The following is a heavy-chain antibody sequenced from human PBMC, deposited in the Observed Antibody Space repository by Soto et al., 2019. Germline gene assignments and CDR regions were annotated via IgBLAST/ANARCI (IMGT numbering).Heavy chain of an antibody. CDR2: INPSGGST. J-gene: IGHJ4*02. D-gene: IGHD3-22*01. V-gene: IGHV1-46*03. CDR1: GYTFTGYY. CDR3: ARDYDSSGYPRYYFDY. Sequence: ASVKVSCKASGYTFTGYYMYWVRQAPGQGLEWMGIINPSGGSTSYAQKFQGRVTMTRDTSTSTVYMELSSLRSEDTAVYYCARDYDSSGYPRYYFDYWGQGTLVTVSS.